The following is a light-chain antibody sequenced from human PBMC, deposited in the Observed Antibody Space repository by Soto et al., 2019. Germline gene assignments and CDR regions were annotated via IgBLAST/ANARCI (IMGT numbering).Light chain of an antibody. Sequence: EIVMTQSPATLSVSPGERATLSCRASQSVSSNLAWYQQKPGQAPRLLIYGASTRATASIPARFSGSGSGTDFTLTISSLQSEDVVVYYCQQYNSWPPLAFGGRTKVEIK. CDR3: QQYNSWPPLA. CDR1: QSVSSN. J-gene: IGKJ4*01. CDR2: GAS. V-gene: IGKV3-15*01.